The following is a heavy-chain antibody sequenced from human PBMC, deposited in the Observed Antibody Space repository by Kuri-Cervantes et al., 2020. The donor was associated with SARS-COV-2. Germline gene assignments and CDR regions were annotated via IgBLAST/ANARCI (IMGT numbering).Heavy chain of an antibody. CDR2: IYYSGST. CDR1: GYSISSGYY. D-gene: IGHD2-2*01. Sequence: GSLRLSCAVSGYSISSGYYWGWIRQPPGKGLEWIGSIYYSGSTYYNPSLKSRVTISVNTSKNQFSLKLSSVTAADTAVYYCARGRRIVVVPAASPPTLSPFDIWGQGTMVTVSS. J-gene: IGHJ3*02. CDR3: ARGRRIVVVPAASPPTLSPFDI. V-gene: IGHV4-38-2*01.